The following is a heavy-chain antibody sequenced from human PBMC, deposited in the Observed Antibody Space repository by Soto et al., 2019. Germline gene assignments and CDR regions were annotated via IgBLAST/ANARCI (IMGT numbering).Heavy chain of an antibody. Sequence: GGSLRLSCAVSGFTFSDYGMHWVRQAPGKGLEWAAVMSYAGTYKYYADSVKGRFTISRDLSGNTLFLQMNSLRLEDTAVYFCAKEMYPRTVLDSSSPWGDYWGQGTLVTVS. V-gene: IGHV3-30*18. J-gene: IGHJ4*02. CDR1: GFTFSDYG. CDR2: MSYAGTYK. CDR3: AKEMYPRTVLDSSSPWGDY. D-gene: IGHD6-6*01.